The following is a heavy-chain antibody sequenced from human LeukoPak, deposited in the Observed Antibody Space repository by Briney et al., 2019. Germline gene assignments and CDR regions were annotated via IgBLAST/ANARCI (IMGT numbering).Heavy chain of an antibody. J-gene: IGHJ5*02. V-gene: IGHV4-31*03. CDR2: IYYSGST. Sequence: SGTLSLTCTVSGGSISSGGYYWSWIRQHPGKGLEWIGYIYYSGSTYYNPSLKSRVTISVDTSKNQFSLKLSSVTAADTAVYYCARDGISGSYSAVRWFDPWGQGTLVTVSS. CDR3: ARDGISGSYSAVRWFDP. D-gene: IGHD1-26*01. CDR1: GGSISSGGYY.